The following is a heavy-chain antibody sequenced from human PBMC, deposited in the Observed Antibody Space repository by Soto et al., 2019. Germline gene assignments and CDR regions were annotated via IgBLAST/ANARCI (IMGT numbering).Heavy chain of an antibody. Sequence: SETLSLTCTVSGGSMIGGDYYLSCIRQPPWKGLELIGFIYYTGSTYYNPSLQSRVTISVDTSKNQFSLRLTSVTAADTAMYYCALALGVKFDRYSFDYWGQGTVVTVSS. CDR3: ALALGVKFDRYSFDY. V-gene: IGHV4-30-4*01. D-gene: IGHD3-16*01. CDR2: IYYTGST. J-gene: IGHJ4*02. CDR1: GGSMIGGDYY.